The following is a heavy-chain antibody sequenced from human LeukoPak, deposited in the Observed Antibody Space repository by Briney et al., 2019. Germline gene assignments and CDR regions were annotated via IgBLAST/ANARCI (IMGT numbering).Heavy chain of an antibody. CDR3: ARVVNHYYDSSKNPFDY. D-gene: IGHD3-22*01. Sequence: GGFLRLSCAASGFTFSSYWMHWVRQAPGKGLVWVSRINTDGSSTSYADSVKGRFTISRDNAKNSLYLQMNSLRAEDTAVYYCARVVNHYYDSSKNPFDYWGQGTLVTVSS. CDR2: INTDGSST. J-gene: IGHJ4*02. V-gene: IGHV3-74*01. CDR1: GFTFSSYW.